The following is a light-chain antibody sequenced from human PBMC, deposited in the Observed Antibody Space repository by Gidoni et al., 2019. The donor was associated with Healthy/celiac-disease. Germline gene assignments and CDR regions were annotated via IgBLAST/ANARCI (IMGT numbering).Light chain of an antibody. CDR1: SSNIGNTY. V-gene: IGLV1-51*01. CDR3: GTWDSSLSAVV. Sequence: QSVLTQPPSVSAAPGHKVTISCSGSSSNIGNTYVSWYQQHPGTAPKLLIYDNKKRPSGIPDRFSGSKSGTSATLGITGLQTGDEADYYCGTWDSSLSAVVFGGGTKLTVL. J-gene: IGLJ2*01. CDR2: DNK.